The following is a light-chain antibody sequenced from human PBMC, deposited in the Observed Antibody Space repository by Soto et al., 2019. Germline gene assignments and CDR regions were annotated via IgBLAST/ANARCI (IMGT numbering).Light chain of an antibody. CDR3: SSYTSSSTLAV. CDR1: SSDVGGYNY. J-gene: IGLJ1*01. Sequence: QSVLTQPASVSGSPGQSITISCTGTSSDVGGYNYVSWYQQHPGKAPKLMIYEVSNRPSGVSNRFSGSKSGNTASLTISGLQAEDKADYYCSSYTSSSTLAVFGTGTRSPS. CDR2: EVS. V-gene: IGLV2-14*01.